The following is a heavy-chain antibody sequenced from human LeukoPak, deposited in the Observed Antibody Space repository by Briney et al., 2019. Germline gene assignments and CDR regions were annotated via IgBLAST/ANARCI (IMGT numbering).Heavy chain of an antibody. CDR1: GYTFTIYG. CDR3: ARGSRSGYYYDFDY. D-gene: IGHD3-22*01. V-gene: IGHV1-18*01. J-gene: IGHJ4*02. Sequence: GASVTVSFTASGYTFTIYGISWVRQAPGQGLEWMGWISAYNGNTNYAQKLQGRVTMTTDTSTSTAYMELRSLRSDDTAVYYCARGSRSGYYYDFDYWGQGTLVTVSS. CDR2: ISAYNGNT.